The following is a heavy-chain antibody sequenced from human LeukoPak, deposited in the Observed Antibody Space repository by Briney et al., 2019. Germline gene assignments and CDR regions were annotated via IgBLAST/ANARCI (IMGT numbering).Heavy chain of an antibody. D-gene: IGHD3-16*01. Sequence: GGSLRLSCAASGFTFSSYAMHWVRQAPGKGLEWVAVISYDGSNKYYADSVKGRFTISRDNSKNTLYLQMNSLRAEDTAVYYCARETRGIGAFDIWGQGTMVTVSS. CDR1: GFTFSSYA. CDR2: ISYDGSNK. J-gene: IGHJ3*02. CDR3: ARETRGIGAFDI. V-gene: IGHV3-30-3*01.